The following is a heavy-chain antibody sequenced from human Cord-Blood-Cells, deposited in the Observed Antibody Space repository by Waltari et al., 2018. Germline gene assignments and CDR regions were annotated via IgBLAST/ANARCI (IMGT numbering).Heavy chain of an antibody. CDR2: INPNSGGT. D-gene: IGHD3-10*01. J-gene: IGHJ4*02. V-gene: IGHV1-2*02. Sequence: QVQLVQSGAEVKKPGASVKVSCKASGYTFTGYYMHWVRQAPGQGLGWMGWINPNSGGTNYAQKFQGRVTMTRDTSISTAYMELSRLRSDDTAVYYCARDQVYYGSGSYYDYWGQGTLVTVSS. CDR1: GYTFTGYY. CDR3: ARDQVYYGSGSYYDY.